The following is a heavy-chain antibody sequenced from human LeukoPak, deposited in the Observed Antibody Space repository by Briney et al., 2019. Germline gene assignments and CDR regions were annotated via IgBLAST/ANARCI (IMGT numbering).Heavy chain of an antibody. Sequence: GGSLRLSSAASGFTFSSYWMHWVRQAPGKVLVWVSRINNVGSGTTYADSVKGRFTISRDNTKNTLCLQMNSLVDEDTAVYFCAREVSGTSYFDYWGQGTLVTVSS. CDR3: AREVSGTSYFDY. CDR1: GFTFSSYW. CDR2: INNVGSGT. D-gene: IGHD1-26*01. J-gene: IGHJ4*02. V-gene: IGHV3-74*01.